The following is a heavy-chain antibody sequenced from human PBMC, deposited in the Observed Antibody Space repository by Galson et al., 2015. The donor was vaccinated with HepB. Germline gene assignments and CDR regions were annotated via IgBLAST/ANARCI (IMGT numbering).Heavy chain of an antibody. CDR3: ARGGYCSGGTCFDI. CDR1: GFTFSSYA. CDR2: ISSNGGST. J-gene: IGHJ3*02. Sequence: SLRLSCAASGFTFSSYAMHWVRQAPGKGLEYVSAISSNGGSTYYANSVKGRFTISRDNSKNTLYLQMGSLRAEDMAVYYCARGGYCSGGTCFDIWGQGTMVTVSS. D-gene: IGHD2-15*01. V-gene: IGHV3-64*01.